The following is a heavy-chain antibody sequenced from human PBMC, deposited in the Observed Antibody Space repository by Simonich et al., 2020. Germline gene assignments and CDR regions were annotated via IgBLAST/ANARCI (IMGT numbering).Heavy chain of an antibody. CDR2: IYHSGST. J-gene: IGHJ6*02. D-gene: IGHD6-13*01. CDR3: ARVGYSNYYYYGMDV. Sequence: QVQLQESGPGLVKPSETLSLTCAVSGYSISSGYYLGWILQPPGKGLEWIGSIYHSGSTYYNPSLKSRVTISVDTSKNQFSLKLSSVTAADTAVYYCARVGYSNYYYYGMDVWGQGTTVTVSS. V-gene: IGHV4-38-2*01. CDR1: GYSISSGYY.